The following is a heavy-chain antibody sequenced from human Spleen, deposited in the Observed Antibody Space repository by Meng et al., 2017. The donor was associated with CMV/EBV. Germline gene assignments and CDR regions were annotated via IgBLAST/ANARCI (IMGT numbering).Heavy chain of an antibody. CDR3: ARGGIRGYCSSTSCYRYGGYDY. J-gene: IGHJ4*02. CDR2: IYYSGST. V-gene: IGHV4-31*02. CDR1: GYY. D-gene: IGHD2-2*03. Sequence: GYYWSWIRKHPGKGLEWIGYIYYSGSTYYNPSLKSRVTISVDTSKNQFSLKLSSVTAADTAVYYCARGGIRGYCSSTSCYRYGGYDYWGQGTLVTVSS.